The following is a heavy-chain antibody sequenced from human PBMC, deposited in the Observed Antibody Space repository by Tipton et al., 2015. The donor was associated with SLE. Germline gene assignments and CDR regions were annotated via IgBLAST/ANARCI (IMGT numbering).Heavy chain of an antibody. Sequence: QLVQSGAEIKKPGASVKVSCKASGYTFTSSGISWVRQAPGQGLEWMGWISAYNGNTNYAQKLQGRVTMTTDTSTSTAYMELRSLRSDDTAVYYCARGGDFWSGYYRSYYYYYMDVWGKGTTVTVSS. CDR1: GYTFTSSG. D-gene: IGHD3-3*01. CDR3: ARGGDFWSGYYRSYYYYYMDV. J-gene: IGHJ6*03. V-gene: IGHV1-18*01. CDR2: ISAYNGNT.